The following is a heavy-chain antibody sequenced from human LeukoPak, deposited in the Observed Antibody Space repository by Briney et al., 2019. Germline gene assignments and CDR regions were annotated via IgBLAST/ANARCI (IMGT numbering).Heavy chain of an antibody. CDR2: ISGSGGST. CDR3: AKEPTAYYFDY. J-gene: IGHJ4*02. Sequence: GGSLRLSCAASGFTFSDYHMSWIRQAPGKGLEWVSAISGSGGSTYYADSVKGRFTISRDNSKNTLYLQMNSLRAEDTAVYYCAKEPTAYYFDYWGQGTLVTVSS. CDR1: GFTFSDYH. V-gene: IGHV3-23*01.